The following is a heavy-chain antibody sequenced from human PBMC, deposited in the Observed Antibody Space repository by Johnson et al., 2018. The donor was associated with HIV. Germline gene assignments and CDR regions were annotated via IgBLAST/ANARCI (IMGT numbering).Heavy chain of an antibody. CDR2: ISYDGSNK. CDR1: GFTFSSYG. Sequence: VQLVESGGGVVQPGRSLRLSCAASGFTFSSYGMHWVRQAPGKGLEWVAVISYDGSNKYYADSVKGRFTISRDNSRNTLYLQMNTLRTEDTALYYCAKVGRIVVAIGNDAFDIWGQGTMVTVSS. V-gene: IGHV3-30*18. CDR3: AKVGRIVVAIGNDAFDI. D-gene: IGHD2-21*01. J-gene: IGHJ3*02.